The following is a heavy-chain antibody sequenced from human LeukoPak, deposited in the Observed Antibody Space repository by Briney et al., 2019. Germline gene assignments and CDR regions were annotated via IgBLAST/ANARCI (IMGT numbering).Heavy chain of an antibody. CDR2: ISGYSGNT. V-gene: IGHV1-18*01. Sequence: ASVKVSCKASGYTFTSDGISWVRQAPGQGLEWMAWISGYSGNTNYAQKSQGRVTTTKDTSTSTAYMELGSLTSEDTAVYYCTRDVRGVFDYWGQGTLVTVSS. CDR1: GYTFTSDG. D-gene: IGHD2-8*01. J-gene: IGHJ4*02. CDR3: TRDVRGVFDY.